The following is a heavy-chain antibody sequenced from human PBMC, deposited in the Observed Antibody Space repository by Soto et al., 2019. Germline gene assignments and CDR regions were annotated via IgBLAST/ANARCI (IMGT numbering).Heavy chain of an antibody. CDR1: GGSISSSSYY. Sequence: PSETLSLTCTVSGGSISSSSYYWGWIRQPPGKVLEWIGSIYYSGSTYYNPSLKSRVTISVDTSKNQFSLKLSSVTAADTAVYYCASYPGVEQQLVQFNYWGQGTLVTV. D-gene: IGHD6-13*01. V-gene: IGHV4-39*01. CDR3: ASYPGVEQQLVQFNY. J-gene: IGHJ4*02. CDR2: IYYSGST.